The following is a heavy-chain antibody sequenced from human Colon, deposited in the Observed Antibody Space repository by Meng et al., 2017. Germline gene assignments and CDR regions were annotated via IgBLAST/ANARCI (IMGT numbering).Heavy chain of an antibody. D-gene: IGHD6-19*01. CDR3: ARSVRLGVAGKSGAY. V-gene: IGHV4-4*02. Sequence: QVHLQESGPGLVKPSGTLSLTCAVSGGSISSSNWWSWVRQPPGKGLEWIGEIYHSGSTNYNPSLKSRVTISVDKSKNQFSLKLSSVTAADTALYYCARSVRLGVAGKSGAYWGQGTLVTVSS. CDR2: IYHSGST. J-gene: IGHJ4*02. CDR1: GGSISSSNW.